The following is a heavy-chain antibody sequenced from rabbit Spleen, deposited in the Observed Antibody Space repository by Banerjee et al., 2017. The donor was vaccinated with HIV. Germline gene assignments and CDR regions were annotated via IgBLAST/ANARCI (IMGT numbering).Heavy chain of an antibody. V-gene: IGHV1S40*01. Sequence: SLEEPGGDLVKPGGPLTLTCTASGFSFSRSYDMCWVRQVPGKGLEWIACIYGGSSGFTYYANWAKGRFTISKTSSTTGTLQVTRLTAADTATYFCARDTSSSFSSYGMDLWGQGTLVTVS. D-gene: IGHD1-1*01. J-gene: IGHJ6*01. CDR2: IYGGSSGFT. CDR1: GFSFSRSYD. CDR3: ARDTSSSFSSYGMDL.